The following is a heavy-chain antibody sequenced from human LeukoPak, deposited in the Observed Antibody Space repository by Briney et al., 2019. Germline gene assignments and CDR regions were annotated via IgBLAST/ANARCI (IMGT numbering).Heavy chain of an antibody. CDR1: GYSFTGNSGYY. D-gene: IGHD6-13*01. J-gene: IGHJ4*02. Sequence: ASVRVCCKASGYSFTGNSGYYIHWVRQAPGQGLEWMGWIHPSSDGTKYAQKFQGRVTMTRDTSLSTAYMELTMLTSDDTAVYYCARVSRFSDGSGSMPSYYFDFWGQGTLVTVSS. CDR3: ARVSRFSDGSGSMPSYYFDF. V-gene: IGHV1-2*02. CDR2: IHPSSDGT.